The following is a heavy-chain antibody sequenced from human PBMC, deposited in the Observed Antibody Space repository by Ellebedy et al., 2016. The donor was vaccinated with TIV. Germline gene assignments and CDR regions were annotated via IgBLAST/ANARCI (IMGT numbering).Heavy chain of an antibody. CDR2: MSEYDGRT. CDR1: GFTFSADV. D-gene: IGHD3-16*01. J-gene: IGHJ4*02. V-gene: IGHV3-23*01. CDR3: TKRAEGWGFFDY. Sequence: GESLKISCATSGFTFSADVMAWVRQIPGKGLEWVSAMSEYDGRTFYADSVKGRFTISRDNSRDTLFLQMNSLRAEDTAVYYCTKRAEGWGFFDYWGQGILVTVSS.